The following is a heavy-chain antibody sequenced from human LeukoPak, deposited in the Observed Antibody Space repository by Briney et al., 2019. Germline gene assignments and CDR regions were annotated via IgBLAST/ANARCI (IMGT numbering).Heavy chain of an antibody. Sequence: PGGSLRLSCAASGFIFRSYWMVWGRQAPGKGLEWVASIDEHGFKTYYAASVTGRFTISKDTGKNSLDLQMNSLRAEDTAVYYCARDGITCTRDYWGQGALVTVSS. V-gene: IGHV3-7*01. J-gene: IGHJ4*02. D-gene: IGHD1-7*01. CDR1: GFIFRSYW. CDR3: ARDGITCTRDY. CDR2: IDEHGFKT.